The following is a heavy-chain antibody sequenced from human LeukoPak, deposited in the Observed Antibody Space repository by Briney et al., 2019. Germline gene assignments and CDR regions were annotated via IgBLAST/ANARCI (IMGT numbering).Heavy chain of an antibody. CDR3: ARDLDAFDI. CDR2: INTDGSST. CDR1: GFTLSSYS. J-gene: IGHJ3*02. Sequence: GGSLRLSCVASGFTLSSYSMNWVRHAPGKGLVWVSRINTDGSSTSYADSVKGRFTISRDNAKNTLYLQMNSLRAEDTAVYYCARDLDAFDIWGQGTMVTVSS. V-gene: IGHV3-74*01.